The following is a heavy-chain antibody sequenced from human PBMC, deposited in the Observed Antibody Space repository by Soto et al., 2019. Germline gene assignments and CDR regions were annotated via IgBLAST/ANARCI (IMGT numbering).Heavy chain of an antibody. Sequence: QVQLVQSGPEVKKPGASVKVSCKASAYTFTTYGISWVRQAPGQGLEWMGWISGYNGQTNYAQTFRGRVTITTDTSTSTAYMGPRSLRSADTAMYYCARDGRNALWVEGLTAMDVWGQGTTVTVSS. V-gene: IGHV1-18*01. CDR2: ISGYNGQT. J-gene: IGHJ6*02. CDR3: ARDGRNALWVEGLTAMDV. D-gene: IGHD5-18*01. CDR1: AYTFTTYG.